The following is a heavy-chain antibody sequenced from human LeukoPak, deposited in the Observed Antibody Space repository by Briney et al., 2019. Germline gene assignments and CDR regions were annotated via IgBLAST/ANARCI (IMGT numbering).Heavy chain of an antibody. CDR1: GYSFTSYW. J-gene: IGHJ4*02. V-gene: IGHV5-51*01. CDR2: IYPGDSDA. Sequence: GESLKISCKGSGYSFTSYWIGWVRQMPGKGLEWMGIIYPGDSDARYSPSFQGQVTISADKSINTAYLQWSSLKASDTAIYYCARRYYDILTGPDPSFDYWGQGILVTVSS. D-gene: IGHD3-9*01. CDR3: ARRYYDILTGPDPSFDY.